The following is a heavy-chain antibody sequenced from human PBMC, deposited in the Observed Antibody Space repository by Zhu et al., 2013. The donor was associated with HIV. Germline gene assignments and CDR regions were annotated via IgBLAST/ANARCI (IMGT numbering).Heavy chain of an antibody. V-gene: IGHV1-2*02. CDR1: GYNFVDYY. CDR3: ARDKGKEWFLSAT. CDR2: INPKTGAT. D-gene: IGHD3-3*01. J-gene: IGHJ4*02. Sequence: QVHLEQFGAELQKPGASVKVSCKTSGYNFVDYYIFWVRQVPGQGLEWMGWINPKTGATNYTKKFNGRVTMTRDTSITTVYMELTRLKLDDTAMYYCARDKGKEWFLSATWGQGTXVTVSS.